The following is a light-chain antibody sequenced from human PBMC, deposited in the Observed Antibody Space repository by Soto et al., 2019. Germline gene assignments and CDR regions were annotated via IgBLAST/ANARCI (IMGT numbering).Light chain of an antibody. V-gene: IGKV1-6*01. Sequence: QRTQSPSSLSASVGEKIIITCRASRDVGSDVSWYQQKPGQAPKLLIYAASNLYTGVPSRLSGSRSGTEFTLTISSLQPEDFASYYCLQDYGDSWTFGQGTKVDIK. J-gene: IGKJ1*01. CDR3: LQDYGDSWT. CDR2: AAS. CDR1: RDVGSD.